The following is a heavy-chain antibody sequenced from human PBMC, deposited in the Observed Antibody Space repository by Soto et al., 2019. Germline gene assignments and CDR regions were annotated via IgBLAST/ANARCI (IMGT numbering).Heavy chain of an antibody. CDR3: AKDLSSQRPRSGSNWFDP. V-gene: IGHV1-18*04. Sequence: GASVKVPCKASGYTFTRSGIRWARQAPGPGPEWMGWISAYNGNTNYAQKLQGRVTMTTDTSTSTAYMELRSLRSDDTAVYYCAKDLSSQRPRSGSNWFDPWGQGALVTVSS. D-gene: IGHD3-22*01. CDR2: ISAYNGNT. J-gene: IGHJ5*02. CDR1: GYTFTRSG.